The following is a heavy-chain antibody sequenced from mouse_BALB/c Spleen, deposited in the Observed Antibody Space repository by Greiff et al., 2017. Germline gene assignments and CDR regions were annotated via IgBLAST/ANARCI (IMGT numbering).Heavy chain of an antibody. D-gene: IGHD1-1*01. CDR3: ARGGTTVVRDYAMDY. CDR2: IWAGGST. Sequence: QVQLKESGPGLVAPSQSLSITCTVSGFSLTSYGVHWVRQPPGKGLEWLGVIWAGGSTNYNSALMSRLSISKDNSKSQVFLKMNSLQTDDTAMYYCARGGTTVVRDYAMDYWGQGTSVTVSS. J-gene: IGHJ4*01. V-gene: IGHV2-9*02. CDR1: GFSLTSYG.